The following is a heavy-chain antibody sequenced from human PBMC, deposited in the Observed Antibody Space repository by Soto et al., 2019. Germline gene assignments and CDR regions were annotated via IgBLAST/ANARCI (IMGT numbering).Heavy chain of an antibody. D-gene: IGHD4-4*01. V-gene: IGHV3-23*01. CDR3: AKDALYSNYVGYFDF. J-gene: IGHJ4*02. CDR2: IGGSGGST. Sequence: GGSLRLSCAASGFTFSSYAMSWVRQAPGKGLEWVSGIGGSGGSTYYADSVKGRFTISRDNSKNTLSLQMNSLRAEDTAVYHCAKDALYSNYVGYFDFWGQGTLVTVSS. CDR1: GFTFSSYA.